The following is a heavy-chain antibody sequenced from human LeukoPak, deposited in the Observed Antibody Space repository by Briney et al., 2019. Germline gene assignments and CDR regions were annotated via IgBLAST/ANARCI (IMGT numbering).Heavy chain of an antibody. Sequence: SETLSLTCTVSGGSISSYYWSWIRQPPGKGLEWIGYIYYSGSTNYNPSLKSRVTISVDTSKNQFSLKLSSVTAADAAVYYCARWVVAATVSWYFDLWGRGTLVTVSS. J-gene: IGHJ2*01. CDR3: ARWVVAATVSWYFDL. CDR1: GGSISSYY. CDR2: IYYSGST. D-gene: IGHD2-15*01. V-gene: IGHV4-59*01.